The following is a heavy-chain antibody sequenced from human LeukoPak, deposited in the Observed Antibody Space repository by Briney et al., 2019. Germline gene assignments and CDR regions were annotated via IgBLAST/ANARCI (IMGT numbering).Heavy chain of an antibody. Sequence: PSETLSLTCTVSGGSISSSSYYWGWIRQPPGKGLEWIGSIYYSGSTYYNPSLKSRVTISVDTSKNQFSLKLSSVTAVDTAVYYCARLPGGQKGIVGATSWGQGTLVTVSS. CDR2: IYYSGST. V-gene: IGHV4-39*01. CDR3: ARLPGGQKGIVGATS. J-gene: IGHJ4*02. CDR1: GGSISSSSYY. D-gene: IGHD1-26*01.